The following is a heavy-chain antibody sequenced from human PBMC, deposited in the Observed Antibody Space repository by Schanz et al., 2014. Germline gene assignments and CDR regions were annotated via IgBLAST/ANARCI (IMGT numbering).Heavy chain of an antibody. J-gene: IGHJ5*02. CDR3: TRDVRLDRRGNWFDP. CDR1: GFTFSDYY. V-gene: IGHV3-11*01. Sequence: QVQLVESGGGLVKPGGSLRLSCAASGFTFSDYYINWIRQAPGKGLEWVSAILGLASTTYYADSVKGRFTISRDNSKNLLYLQMNSLRAEDTAVYYCTRDVRLDRRGNWFDPWGQGTLVTVSS. D-gene: IGHD1-1*01. CDR2: ILGLASTT.